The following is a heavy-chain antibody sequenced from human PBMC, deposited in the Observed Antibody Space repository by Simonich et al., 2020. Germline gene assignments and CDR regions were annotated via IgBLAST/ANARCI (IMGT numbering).Heavy chain of an antibody. CDR2: IYYSGST. Sequence: QLQLQESGPGLVKPSETLSLTCTVSGGSISSSSYYWGWIRQPPGKGLEWIGGIYYSGSTYYNPPLKSRVTISVDTSKNQFSLKLSSVTAADTAVYYCARHAGFAFDIWGQGTMVTVSS. D-gene: IGHD6-13*01. CDR1: GGSISSSSYY. J-gene: IGHJ3*02. V-gene: IGHV4-39*01. CDR3: ARHAGFAFDI.